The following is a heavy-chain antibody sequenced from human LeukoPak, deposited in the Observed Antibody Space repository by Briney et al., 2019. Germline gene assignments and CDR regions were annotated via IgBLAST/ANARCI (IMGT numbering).Heavy chain of an antibody. V-gene: IGHV3-30-3*01. CDR3: ARDGVATRYYYGMDV. D-gene: IGHD5-12*01. CDR1: GFTFSSYA. CDR2: ISYDGSNK. Sequence: GGSLRLSCAASGFTFSSYAMHLVRQAPGKGLEWVAGISYDGSNKYYADSVKGRFTISRDNSKNTLYLQMNSLRAEDTAVYYCARDGVATRYYYGMDVWGQGTTVTVSS. J-gene: IGHJ6*02.